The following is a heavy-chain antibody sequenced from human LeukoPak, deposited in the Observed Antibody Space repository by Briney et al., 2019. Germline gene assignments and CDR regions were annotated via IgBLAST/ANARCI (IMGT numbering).Heavy chain of an antibody. CDR1: GFTFSSYA. CDR2: IYSGGST. V-gene: IGHV3-23*03. CDR3: AKDGGSYYDYYYYYMDV. J-gene: IGHJ6*03. Sequence: GGSLRLSCAASGFTFSSYAMSWVRQAPGKGLEWVSVIYSGGSTYYADSVKGRFTISRDNSKNTLYLQMNSLRAEDTAVYYCAKDGGSYYDYYYYYMDVWGKGTTVTISS. D-gene: IGHD1-26*01.